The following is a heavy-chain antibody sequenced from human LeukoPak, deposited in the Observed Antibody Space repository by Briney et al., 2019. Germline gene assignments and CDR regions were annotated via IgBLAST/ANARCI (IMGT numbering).Heavy chain of an antibody. J-gene: IGHJ4*02. V-gene: IGHV4-59*01. D-gene: IGHD3-10*01. CDR3: ARDSYYYGSGSYSLDY. Sequence: SETLSLTCTVSGGSISSYYWSWIRQPPGKGQEWIGYIFYSGSTNYNPSLKSRVSISVDTSKNQFSLKLSSVTAADTAVYYCARDSYYYGSGSYSLDYWGQGTLVTVSS. CDR2: IFYSGST. CDR1: GGSISSYY.